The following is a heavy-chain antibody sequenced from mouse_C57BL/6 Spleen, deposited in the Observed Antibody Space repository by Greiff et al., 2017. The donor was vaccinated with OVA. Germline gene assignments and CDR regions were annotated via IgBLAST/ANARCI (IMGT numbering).Heavy chain of an antibody. CDR1: GFTFSDYG. CDR2: ISRGSSTI. J-gene: IGHJ3*01. CDR3: ARGGGRAY. Sequence: EVQLVESGGGLVKPGGSLKLSCAASGFTFSDYGMHWVRQAPEKGLEWVAYISRGSSTIYYADTVKGRFTISRNNAKNTLFLQMTSLRSEDTAMYYCARGGGRAYWGQGTLVTVSA. V-gene: IGHV5-17*01.